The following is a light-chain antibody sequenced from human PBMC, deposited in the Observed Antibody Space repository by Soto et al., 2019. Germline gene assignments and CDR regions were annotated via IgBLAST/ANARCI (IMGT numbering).Light chain of an antibody. CDR2: ENN. CDR1: SGSIANNY. J-gene: IGLJ1*01. V-gene: IGLV6-57*04. Sequence: NFMLTQPHSVSESPGKTVTISCTRSSGSIANNYVQWYQQRPGSAPTTVIYENNQRPSGGPGRFSGSKSGNTASLTISGLQAEDEADYYCCSYAGSYSLYVFGTGTKVTV. CDR3: CSYAGSYSLYV.